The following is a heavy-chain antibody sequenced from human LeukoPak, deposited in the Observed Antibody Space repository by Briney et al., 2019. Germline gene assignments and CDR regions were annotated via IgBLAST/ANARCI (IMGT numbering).Heavy chain of an antibody. CDR2: LDPEEGET. D-gene: IGHD1-1*01. CDR3: ATSNPETPGTFDGMDV. Sequence: ASVKVSCKVSGYTLTELSMHWVRQAPGKGLEWMGGLDPEEGETIYAQKFQSRVTMTEDTSTDPAYMELSSLRSEDTAVYYCATSNPETPGTFDGMDVWGQGTTVTVSS. J-gene: IGHJ6*02. CDR1: GYTLTELS. V-gene: IGHV1-24*01.